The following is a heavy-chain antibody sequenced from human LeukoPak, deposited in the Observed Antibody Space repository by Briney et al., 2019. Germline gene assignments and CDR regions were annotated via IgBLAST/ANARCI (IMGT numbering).Heavy chain of an antibody. V-gene: IGHV4-39*07. Sequence: SETLSLTCTVSGGSISSSSYYWGWIRQSPGKGLEWIGNIYYSGSTYYNPSLKSRVTISVDTSKNQFSLRLSSVTAADTAVYYCARGGGYYGDYFDFWGQGTLVTVSS. CDR2: IYYSGST. CDR3: ARGGGYYGDYFDF. D-gene: IGHD4-17*01. CDR1: GGSISSSSYY. J-gene: IGHJ4*02.